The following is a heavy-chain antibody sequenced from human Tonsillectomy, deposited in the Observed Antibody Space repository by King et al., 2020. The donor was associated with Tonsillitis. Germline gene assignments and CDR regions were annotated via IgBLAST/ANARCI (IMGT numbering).Heavy chain of an antibody. Sequence: QLQESGPGLVKPSETLSLTCTVSGGSVSSGSYYWSWFRQPPGKGLEWIGYIYFSGNTNYNPSLKSRVTISVYTSKNQFSLKLRSVTAADTAVYYCARMSNIVLSGDYFDFWGQGTLVTVSS. CDR1: GGSVSSGSYY. J-gene: IGHJ4*02. D-gene: IGHD5-12*01. CDR3: ARMSNIVLSGDYFDF. V-gene: IGHV4-61*01. CDR2: IYFSGNT.